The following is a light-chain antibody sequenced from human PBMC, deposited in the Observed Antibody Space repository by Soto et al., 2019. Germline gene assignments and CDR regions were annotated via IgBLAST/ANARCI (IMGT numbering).Light chain of an antibody. Sequence: ESVLTQSPGTLSLSPGERATLSCRASQSVSSSHLAWYQQKPGQAPSLLIYGASSRATGIPDRFSGSGSGTDFTLTISRLEPEDFAVYYCQQYGSSMYTFGQGTKLEIK. CDR2: GAS. J-gene: IGKJ2*01. V-gene: IGKV3-20*01. CDR3: QQYGSSMYT. CDR1: QSVSSSH.